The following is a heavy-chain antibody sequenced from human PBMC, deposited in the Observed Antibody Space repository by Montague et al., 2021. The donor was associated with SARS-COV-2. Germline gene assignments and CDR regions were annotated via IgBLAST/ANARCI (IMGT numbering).Heavy chain of an antibody. CDR1: GGSISSSSYY. CDR3: ARGFDY. J-gene: IGHJ4*02. Sequence: SETLSLTCTVSGGSISSSSYYWGWIRQPPGKGLEWIGYIYYSGSTNYNPSLKSRVTISVDTSKNQFSLKLSSVTAVDTAVYYCARGFDYWGRGTLVTVSS. V-gene: IGHV4-61*05. CDR2: IYYSGST.